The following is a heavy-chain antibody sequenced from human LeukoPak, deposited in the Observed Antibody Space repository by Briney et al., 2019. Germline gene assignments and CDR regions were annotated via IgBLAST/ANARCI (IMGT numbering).Heavy chain of an antibody. D-gene: IGHD1-26*01. CDR1: GGSISTYH. Sequence: PSETLSLTCTVSGGSISTYHWNWIRQPPGKGLEWIGYIYYTGSTNYNPSLQSRVTVSVDTSKNQFSLKLSSVTAADTAVYYCARRSLMSYAQFDAFDVWGQGTMVTVSS. CDR3: ARRSLMSYAQFDAFDV. J-gene: IGHJ3*01. CDR2: IYYTGST. V-gene: IGHV4-59*01.